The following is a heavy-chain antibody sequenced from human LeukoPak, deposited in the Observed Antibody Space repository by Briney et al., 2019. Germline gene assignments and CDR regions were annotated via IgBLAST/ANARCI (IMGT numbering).Heavy chain of an antibody. CDR3: ARKKDWNFDY. Sequence: GWALRLSHAAYVFTYSSYWMSWVRQAPGRGLERVANIKQDGSEKYYVDSVKGRFAISRDNAKNSLYLQMNSLRAEDTAVYYCARKKDWNFDYWGQGTLVTVSS. J-gene: IGHJ4*02. CDR2: IKQDGSEK. D-gene: IGHD1-1*01. V-gene: IGHV3-7*03. CDR1: VFTYSSYW.